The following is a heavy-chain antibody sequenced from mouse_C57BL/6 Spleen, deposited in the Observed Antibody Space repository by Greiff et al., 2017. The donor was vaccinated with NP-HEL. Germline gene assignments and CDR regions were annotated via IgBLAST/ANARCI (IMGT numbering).Heavy chain of an antibody. Sequence: EVQLQESGAELVKPGASVKLSCTASGFNIKDYYMHWVKQRTEQGLEWIGRIDPEDGETKYAPKFQGKATITADTSSNTAYLQLSSLTSEATAVYYGAITTVVAKGPAWFAYWGQGTLVTVSA. CDR1: GFNIKDYY. D-gene: IGHD1-1*01. CDR3: AITTVVAKGPAWFAY. CDR2: IDPEDGET. V-gene: IGHV14-2*01. J-gene: IGHJ3*01.